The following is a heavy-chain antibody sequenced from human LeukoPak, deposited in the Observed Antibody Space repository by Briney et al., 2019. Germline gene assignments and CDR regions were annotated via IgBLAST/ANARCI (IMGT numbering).Heavy chain of an antibody. V-gene: IGHV3-49*03. J-gene: IGHJ4*02. CDR3: TPNQGSY. D-gene: IGHD3-10*01. Sequence: GGSLRLSCTASGFTFCDFSWCGQSPGKRRGGGGCIRSKAYVGTTEYAASVRGRFTISRDASTSIAYLQMNSLKTEDTAVYYCTPNQGSYWGQGKMLTVSS. CDR2: IRSKAYVGTT. CDR1: GFTFCDF.